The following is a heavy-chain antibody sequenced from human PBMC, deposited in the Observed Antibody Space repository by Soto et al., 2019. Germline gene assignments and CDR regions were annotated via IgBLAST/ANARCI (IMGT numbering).Heavy chain of an antibody. V-gene: IGHV4-59*08. J-gene: IGHJ4*02. CDR2: MYNSGST. CDR3: ASRGYHYGSGSYPLDY. Sequence: SETLSLTCTVSGGSISSYYWTWIRQPPGKGLEWIGFMYNSGSTHYNPSLKSRVTISLDTSKNQFSLNLRSVTAADTAVYYCASRGYHYGSGSYPLDYWGQGTLVNVAS. D-gene: IGHD3-10*01. CDR1: GGSISSYY.